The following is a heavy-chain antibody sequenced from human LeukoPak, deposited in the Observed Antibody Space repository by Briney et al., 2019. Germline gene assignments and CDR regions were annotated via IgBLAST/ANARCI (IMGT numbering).Heavy chain of an antibody. D-gene: IGHD2-15*01. CDR2: INPTGGST. Sequence: ASLKVSCKASGYTFTSYYMHWVRQAPGQGLEWMGIINPTGGSTSYAQKFQGRVTMTRDTSTSTVYMELSSLRSEDTAVYYCARDGLGYCSGSSCYSGDYFDYWGQGTLVTVSS. CDR3: ARDGLGYCSGSSCYSGDYFDY. J-gene: IGHJ4*02. CDR1: GYTFTSYY. V-gene: IGHV1-46*01.